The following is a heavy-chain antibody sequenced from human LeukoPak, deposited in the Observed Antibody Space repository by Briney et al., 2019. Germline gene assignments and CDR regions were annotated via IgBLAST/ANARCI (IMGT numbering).Heavy chain of an antibody. V-gene: IGHV4-31*03. CDR2: IYYSGST. D-gene: IGHD5-12*01. J-gene: IGHJ4*02. CDR1: GGSISSSGYY. Sequence: SETLSLTCTVSGGSISSSGYYWSWIRQHPGKGLEWIGYIYYSGSTYYNPFLKSRVTISVDTSKNQFSLKLSSVTTADTAVYYCARGAYPGYSGYDDGDFDYWGQGTLVTVSS. CDR3: ARGAYPGYSGYDDGDFDY.